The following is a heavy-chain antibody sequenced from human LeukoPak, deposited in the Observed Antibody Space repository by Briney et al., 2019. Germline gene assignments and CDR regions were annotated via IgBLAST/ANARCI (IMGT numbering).Heavy chain of an antibody. CDR2: MNPNSGNT. V-gene: IGHV1-8*01. Sequence: ASVKVSCKASGYTFTSYDINWVRQATGQGLEWMEWMNPNSGNTGYAQKLQGRVTMTRNTSISTAYMELSSLRSEDTAVYYCARAFGYYGSGSYFDYWGQGTLVTVSS. J-gene: IGHJ4*02. D-gene: IGHD3-10*01. CDR1: GYTFTSYD. CDR3: ARAFGYYGSGSYFDY.